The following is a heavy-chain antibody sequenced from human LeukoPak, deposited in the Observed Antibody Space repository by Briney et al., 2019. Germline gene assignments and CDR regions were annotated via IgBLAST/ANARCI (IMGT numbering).Heavy chain of an antibody. D-gene: IGHD2-21*01. J-gene: IGHJ5*02. CDR1: GGSISSGTYY. CDR2: IYYSGST. Sequence: SETLSLTCTVSGGSISSGTYYWGWIRQPPGKGLEWIGSIYYSGSTYYNPSLRSRVTISVDTSKNQFSLRLGSVTAADTAVYYCPRVPTRLSYLAPWGRGTLVSVSS. CDR3: PRVPTRLSYLAP. V-gene: IGHV4-39*07.